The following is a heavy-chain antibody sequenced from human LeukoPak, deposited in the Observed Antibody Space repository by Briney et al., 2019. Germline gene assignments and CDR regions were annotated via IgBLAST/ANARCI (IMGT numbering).Heavy chain of an antibody. D-gene: IGHD3-22*01. J-gene: IGHJ4*02. Sequence: PGGSLRLSCAASGFTFSSYGMHWVRQAPGKGLEWVAFIRYDGSNKYYADSVKGRFTISRDNSKNTLYLQMNSLRAEDTAVYYCAKDPLVYDSSGYDAPVWGQGTLVTVSS. CDR3: AKDPLVYDSSGYDAPV. V-gene: IGHV3-30*02. CDR1: GFTFSSYG. CDR2: IRYDGSNK.